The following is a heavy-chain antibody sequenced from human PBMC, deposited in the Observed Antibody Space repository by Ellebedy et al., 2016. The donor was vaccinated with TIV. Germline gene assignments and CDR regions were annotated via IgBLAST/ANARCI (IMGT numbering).Heavy chain of an antibody. CDR2: FYNSVNT. CDR1: GGSISSYY. J-gene: IGHJ4*02. D-gene: IGHD3-10*01. V-gene: IGHV4-59*08. Sequence: MPSETLSLTCTVSGGSISSYYWSWIRQPPGKGLEWIGYFYNSVNTIYNPSLKSRVPMSVDTSQNQVSLKLRSVTAEDTAVYYCARFFESGSTGDYWGQGTLVTVSS. CDR3: ARFFESGSTGDY.